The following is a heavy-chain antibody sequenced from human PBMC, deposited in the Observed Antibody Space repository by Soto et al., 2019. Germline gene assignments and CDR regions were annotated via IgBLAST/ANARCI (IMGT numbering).Heavy chain of an antibody. Sequence: QVQLVQSWAEVKKPGASVKVSCKASGYTFTSYDIYWVRQATGQGLEWMGWMNPNSGDTGYAQKYXXQVTMTRESNIRTAYLELSSLRYEDTAVYYCARERSGSSDYWGQGTLVTVSS. J-gene: IGHJ4*02. V-gene: IGHV1-8*01. D-gene: IGHD1-26*01. CDR3: ARERSGSSDY. CDR2: MNPNSGDT. CDR1: GYTFTSYD.